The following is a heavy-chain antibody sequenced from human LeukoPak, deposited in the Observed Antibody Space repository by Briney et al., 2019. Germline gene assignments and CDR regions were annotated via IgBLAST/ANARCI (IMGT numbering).Heavy chain of an antibody. CDR1: GGSFSGYY. D-gene: IGHD6-13*01. Sequence: SETLSLTCAVYGGSFSGYYWSWIRQPPGKGLEWIGEINHSGSTNYNPSLKSRVTISVDTSKNQFSLKLSSVTAADTAVYYCARGDYNSSSGYWSQGTLVTVSS. V-gene: IGHV4-34*01. CDR3: ARGDYNSSSGY. J-gene: IGHJ4*02. CDR2: INHSGST.